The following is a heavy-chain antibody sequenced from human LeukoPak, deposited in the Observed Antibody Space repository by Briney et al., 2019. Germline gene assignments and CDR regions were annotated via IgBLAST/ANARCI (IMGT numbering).Heavy chain of an antibody. CDR3: ARDKYSSGWADY. Sequence: GRSLRLSCAASGFTFSSYAMHWVRQASGKGLEWVAVISYDGSNKYYADSVKGRFTISRDNSKNTLYLQMNSLRAEDTAVYYCARDKYSSGWADYWGQGTLVTVSS. CDR2: ISYDGSNK. J-gene: IGHJ4*02. V-gene: IGHV3-30*04. CDR1: GFTFSSYA. D-gene: IGHD6-19*01.